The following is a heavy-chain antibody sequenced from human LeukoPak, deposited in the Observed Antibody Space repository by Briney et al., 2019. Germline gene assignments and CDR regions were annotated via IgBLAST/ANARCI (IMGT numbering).Heavy chain of an antibody. J-gene: IGHJ3*02. Sequence: ASVKVSCKASGYTFNSYDINWVRQATGQGLEWMGCINPNSGNTGYAQKFKGRITITRQTCISTAYMELSRLTSEDTAVYYCAGALGAVAGPEDAFDIWGQGTMVTVSS. V-gene: IGHV1-8*03. D-gene: IGHD6-19*01. CDR3: AGALGAVAGPEDAFDI. CDR1: GYTFNSYD. CDR2: INPNSGNT.